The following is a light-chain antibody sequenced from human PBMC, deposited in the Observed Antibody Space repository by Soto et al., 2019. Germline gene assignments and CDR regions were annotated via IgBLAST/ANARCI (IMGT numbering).Light chain of an antibody. J-gene: IGKJ1*01. Sequence: DIQMTQSPSSLSASVGDRVTITCRASQSISSYLNWYQQKPGKAPKLLIYAASSLQSGVPSRFSGSGSGTDFTLTISSLPPEDFATYYCQQSYSTPRTFGQGTKVDI. V-gene: IGKV1-39*01. CDR1: QSISSY. CDR3: QQSYSTPRT. CDR2: AAS.